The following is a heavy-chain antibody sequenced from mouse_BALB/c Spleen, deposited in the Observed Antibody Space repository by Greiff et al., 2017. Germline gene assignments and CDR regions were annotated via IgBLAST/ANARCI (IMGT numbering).Heavy chain of an antibody. V-gene: IGHV5-12-1*01. J-gene: IGHJ4*01. CDR3: ASLLHDAMDY. CDR1: GFAFSSYD. Sequence: EVKLMESGGGLVKPGGSLKLSCAASGFAFSSYDMFWVRQTPEKRLEWVAYISSGGGSTYYPDTVKGRFTISRDNAKNTLYLQMSSLKSEDTAMYYCASLLHDAMDYWGQGTSVTVSS. D-gene: IGHD2-10*01. CDR2: ISSGGGST.